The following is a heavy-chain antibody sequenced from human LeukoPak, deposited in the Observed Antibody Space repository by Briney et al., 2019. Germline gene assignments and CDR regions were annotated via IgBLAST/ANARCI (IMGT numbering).Heavy chain of an antibody. Sequence: SETLSLTCTVSSGSISSYYWSWIRQPPGKGLEWIGNIYYSGSTNHNPSLKSRVTISVDTSKNQFSLKLASVTAADTAIYYCAKGAGGFSYYNWFDPWGQGTLVTVSS. D-gene: IGHD5-18*01. CDR2: IYYSGST. J-gene: IGHJ5*02. CDR1: SGSISSYY. CDR3: AKGAGGFSYYNWFDP. V-gene: IGHV4-59*12.